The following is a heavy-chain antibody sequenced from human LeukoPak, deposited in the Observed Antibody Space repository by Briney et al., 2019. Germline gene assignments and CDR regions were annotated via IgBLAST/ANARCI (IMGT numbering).Heavy chain of an antibody. CDR3: AGPMGGFWSGYYNPPFDY. J-gene: IGHJ4*02. V-gene: IGHV3-30*04. CDR1: GFTFSSYA. D-gene: IGHD3-3*01. Sequence: GRSLRLSCAASGFTFSSYAMHWVRQAPGKGLEWVAVISYDGSNKYYADSVKGRFTISRDNSKNTLYLQMNSLRAEDTAVYYCAGPMGGFWSGYYNPPFDYWGQGTLVTVSS. CDR2: ISYDGSNK.